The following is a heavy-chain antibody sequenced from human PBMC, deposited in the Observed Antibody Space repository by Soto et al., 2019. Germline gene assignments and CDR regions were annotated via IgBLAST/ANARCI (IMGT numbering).Heavy chain of an antibody. CDR2: IYVTGAV. Sequence: SETLSLTCSVSGAALNSGNHYWSWIRQVPGKGLEWIGHIYVTGAVDYNPSLRDRITISQDTSERQFSLNLRLVTAADTTVYYCARLRIATNNYKWFDPWGQGTLVTVSS. V-gene: IGHV4-31*03. J-gene: IGHJ5*02. D-gene: IGHD2-21*01. CDR3: ARLRIATNNYKWFDP. CDR1: GAALNSGNHY.